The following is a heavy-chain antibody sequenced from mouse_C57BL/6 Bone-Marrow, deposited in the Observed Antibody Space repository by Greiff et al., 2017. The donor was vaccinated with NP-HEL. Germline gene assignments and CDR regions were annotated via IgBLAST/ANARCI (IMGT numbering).Heavy chain of an antibody. V-gene: IGHV5-6*01. Sequence: DVHLVESGGDLVKPGGSLKLSCAASGFTFSSYGMSWVRQTPDKRLEWVATISSGGSYTYYPDSVKGRFTISRDNAKNTLYLQMSSLKSEDTAMYYGARHYYYGSSPAWFAYWGQGTLVTVSA. J-gene: IGHJ3*01. D-gene: IGHD1-1*01. CDR3: ARHYYYGSSPAWFAY. CDR2: ISSGGSYT. CDR1: GFTFSSYG.